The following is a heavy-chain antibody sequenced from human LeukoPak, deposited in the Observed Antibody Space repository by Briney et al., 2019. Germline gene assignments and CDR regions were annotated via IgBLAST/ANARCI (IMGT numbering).Heavy chain of an antibody. Sequence: GGSLRLSCAASGFTFSSYEMDWVRQAPGKGLEWVSYISSSGSTIYYADSVRGRFTISRDSATNSLYLQMNSLRAEDTAFYYCARDTGGYFDPWGQGTLVTVSS. CDR3: ARDTGGYFDP. J-gene: IGHJ5*02. V-gene: IGHV3-48*03. D-gene: IGHD2-8*02. CDR2: ISSSGSTI. CDR1: GFTFSSYE.